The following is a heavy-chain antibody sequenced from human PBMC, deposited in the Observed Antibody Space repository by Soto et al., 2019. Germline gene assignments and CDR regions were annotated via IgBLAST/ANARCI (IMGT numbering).Heavy chain of an antibody. Sequence: SVKVSCKASGGTFSSYAISWVRQAPGQGLEWMGGIIPIFGTANYAQKFQGRVTITADESTSTAYMELSSLRSEDTAVYYCARTPRSTYYDILTGYYFGQQNYYGMDVWGQGTTVTSP. V-gene: IGHV1-69*13. CDR2: IIPIFGTA. CDR3: ARTPRSTYYDILTGYYFGQQNYYGMDV. D-gene: IGHD3-9*01. CDR1: GGTFSSYA. J-gene: IGHJ6*02.